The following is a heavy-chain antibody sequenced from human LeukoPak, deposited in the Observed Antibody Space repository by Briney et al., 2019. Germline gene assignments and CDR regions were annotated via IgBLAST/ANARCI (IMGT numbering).Heavy chain of an antibody. V-gene: IGHV3-21*01. CDR1: GFTFSSYS. Sequence: GGSLRLSCAASGFTFSSYSMNWVRQAPGKGLEWVSSISSSSYIYYADSVKGRFTISRDNAKNSLYLQMNSLRAEDTAVYYCARAGMHDAFDIWGQGTMVTVSS. J-gene: IGHJ3*02. D-gene: IGHD3-10*01. CDR3: ARAGMHDAFDI. CDR2: ISSSSYI.